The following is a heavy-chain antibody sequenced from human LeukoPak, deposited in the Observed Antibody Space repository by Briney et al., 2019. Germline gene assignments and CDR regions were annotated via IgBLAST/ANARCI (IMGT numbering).Heavy chain of an antibody. D-gene: IGHD2-2*01. Sequence: GGSLRLSCAASGFTFRNYGMSWVRQAPGKGLEWVASIGLSGRDTYYTDSVKGRVIVSRDNSQSMLHLPINGLRGDDTAVYYCAKRKGAPGGRKPFNVPAAIHLEMGGMYFDSWGEGTRVTVSS. J-gene: IGHJ4*02. CDR2: IGLSGRDT. V-gene: IGHV3-23*01. CDR3: AKRKGAPGGRKPFNVPAAIHLEMGGMYFDS. CDR1: GFTFRNYG.